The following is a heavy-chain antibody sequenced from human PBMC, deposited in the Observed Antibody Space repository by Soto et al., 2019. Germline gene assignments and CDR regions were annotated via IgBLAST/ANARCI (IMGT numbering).Heavy chain of an antibody. CDR1: GGSISSSNW. D-gene: IGHD1-26*01. J-gene: IGHJ6*02. Sequence: QVQLQESGPGLVKPSGTLSLTCAVSGGSISSSNWWSWVRQPPGKGLEWIGEIYHSGSTNYNPSLKSRVTIAVEKSRNQFSLKLSSVTAADTAVYYCGSGSPRDYYYGMDVWGQGTTVTVSS. V-gene: IGHV4-4*02. CDR2: IYHSGST. CDR3: GSGSPRDYYYGMDV.